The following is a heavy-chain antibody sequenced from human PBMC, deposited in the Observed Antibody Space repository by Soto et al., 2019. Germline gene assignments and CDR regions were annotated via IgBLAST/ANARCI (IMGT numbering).Heavy chain of an antibody. CDR2: ISSSSSTI. CDR3: ARAVVVAATLWWYFDL. Sequence: EVQLVESGGGLVQPGGSLRLSCAASGFTFSSYSMNWVRQVPGKGLEWVSYISSSSSTIYYADSVKGRFTISRDNAKNSLYLQMNSLRAEDTAVYYCARAVVVAATLWWYFDLWGRGTLVTVSS. CDR1: GFTFSSYS. J-gene: IGHJ2*01. D-gene: IGHD2-15*01. V-gene: IGHV3-48*01.